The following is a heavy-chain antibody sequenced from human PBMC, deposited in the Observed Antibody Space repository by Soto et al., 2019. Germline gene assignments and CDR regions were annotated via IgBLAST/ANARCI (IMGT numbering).Heavy chain of an antibody. CDR3: ARGQRFSDSFDP. D-gene: IGHD3-3*01. J-gene: IGHJ5*02. CDR1: GGAISGYY. V-gene: IGHV4-4*07. CDR2: IYSSGGT. Sequence: SETLSLTCTVSGGAISGYYWPWIRQSAGKGLEWIGRIYSSGGTKYNPSLQSRVTMSLDTSKNQFSLRLSSVTAADTAVYYCARGQRFSDSFDPWGQGTLVTVSS.